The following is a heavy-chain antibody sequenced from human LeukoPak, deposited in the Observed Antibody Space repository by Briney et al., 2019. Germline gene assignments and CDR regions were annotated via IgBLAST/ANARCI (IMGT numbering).Heavy chain of an antibody. J-gene: IGHJ4*02. Sequence: SETLSLTCTVSGASDRSYYWSWVRQTPGKGLEWIGYGFYIGRTNYNPSLGSRVAISLDTSKNQFSLRLTAVTAADTAVYYCARREGVNYDFYYWGQGILVTVSS. CDR2: GFYIGRT. D-gene: IGHD3-16*01. CDR1: GASDRSYY. CDR3: ARREGVNYDFYY. V-gene: IGHV4-59*02.